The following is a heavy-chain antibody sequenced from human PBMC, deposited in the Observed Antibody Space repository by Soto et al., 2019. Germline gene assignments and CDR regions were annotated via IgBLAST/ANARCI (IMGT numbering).Heavy chain of an antibody. CDR1: GGTFSSYA. CDR3: ARDDWQGAAAEKTYYYYYYGMDV. Sequence: QVQLVQSGAEVKKPGSSVKVSCKASGGTFSSYAISWVRQAPGQGLEWMGGLIPIFGTANYAQKFQGRVTITADESTSTAYMELSSLRSEDTAVYYCARDDWQGAAAEKTYYYYYYGMDVWGQGTTVTVSS. CDR2: LIPIFGTA. V-gene: IGHV1-69*01. D-gene: IGHD6-13*01. J-gene: IGHJ6*02.